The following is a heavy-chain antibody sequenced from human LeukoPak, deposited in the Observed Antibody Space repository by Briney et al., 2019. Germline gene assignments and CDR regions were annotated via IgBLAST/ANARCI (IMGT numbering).Heavy chain of an antibody. CDR3: ARIRAGYCSSTSCYRASYYYYGMDV. CDR2: IYYSGST. CDR1: GGSISSYY. Sequence: SETLSLTCTVSGGSISSYYWSWIRQPPGKGLEWIGYIYYSGSTNYNPSLKSRVTISVDTSKSQFSLKLSSVTAADTAVYYCARIRAGYCSSTSCYRASYYYYGMDVWGQGTTVTVSS. J-gene: IGHJ6*02. D-gene: IGHD2-2*02. V-gene: IGHV4-59*01.